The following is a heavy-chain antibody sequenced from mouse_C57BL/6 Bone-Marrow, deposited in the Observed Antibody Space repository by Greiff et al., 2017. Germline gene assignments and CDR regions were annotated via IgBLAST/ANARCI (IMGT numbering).Heavy chain of an antibody. D-gene: IGHD2-4*01. CDR3: ARHYDYDEAWFAY. V-gene: IGHV5-12*01. CDR2: ISNGGGST. Sequence: EVKLMESGGGLVQPGGSLKLSCAASGFTFSDYYMYWVRQTPEKRLEWVAYISNGGGSTYYPDTVKGRFTISRDNAKNALYLQMSRLKSEDTAMYYCARHYDYDEAWFAYWGQGTLVTVSA. CDR1: GFTFSDYY. J-gene: IGHJ3*01.